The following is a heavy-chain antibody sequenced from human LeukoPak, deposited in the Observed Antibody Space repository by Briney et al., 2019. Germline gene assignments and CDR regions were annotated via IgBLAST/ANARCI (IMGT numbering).Heavy chain of an antibody. CDR3: ARDLTVAGTGDWFDP. CDR2: IFYSGST. D-gene: IGHD6-19*01. J-gene: IGHJ5*02. CDR1: GGPINSYY. Sequence: PSETLSLTCTVSGGPINSYYWTWIRPPPGQGLEWVAYIFYSGSTQYHPSLKSRVNTSLDTSKNQFSLNLTAVTAADTAVYYCARDLTVAGTGDWFDPWGQGTLVTVSS. V-gene: IGHV4-4*08.